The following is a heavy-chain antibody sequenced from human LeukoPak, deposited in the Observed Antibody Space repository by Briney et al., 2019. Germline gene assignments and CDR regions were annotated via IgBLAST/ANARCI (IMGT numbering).Heavy chain of an antibody. CDR2: ISYDGSNK. Sequence: PGGSLRLSCAASGFTFSSYAMHWVRQAPGKGLEWVAVISYDGSNKYYADSVRGRFTISRDISKNTLYLQMNSLRAEDTAVYYCARMAPEDTAMVTNGMDVWGQGTTVTVSS. V-gene: IGHV3-30*04. J-gene: IGHJ6*02. D-gene: IGHD5-18*01. CDR1: GFTFSSYA. CDR3: ARMAPEDTAMVTNGMDV.